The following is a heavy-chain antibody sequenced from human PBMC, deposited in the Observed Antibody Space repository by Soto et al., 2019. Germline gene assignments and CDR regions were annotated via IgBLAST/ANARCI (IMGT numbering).Heavy chain of an antibody. Sequence: QVQLQESGPGLVKPSQTLSLTCTVSGGSISSGGYYWSWIRQHPGKGLEWIGYIDYSGSTYYNPSRKSRVTLSVDTAKNQFSLKLSAVTAADTAVYYWARRSSSTAGRAYYDYGMDVWGQGTPVTVSS. CDR1: GGSISSGGYY. CDR3: ARRSSSTAGRAYYDYGMDV. CDR2: IDYSGST. J-gene: IGHJ6*02. V-gene: IGHV4-31*03. D-gene: IGHD6-6*01.